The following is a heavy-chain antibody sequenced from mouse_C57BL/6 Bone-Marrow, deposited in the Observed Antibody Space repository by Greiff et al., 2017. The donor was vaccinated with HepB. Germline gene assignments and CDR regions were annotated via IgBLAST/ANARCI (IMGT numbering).Heavy chain of an antibody. CDR1: GFTFSSYA. D-gene: IGHD2-3*01. Sequence: EVHLVESGEGLVKPGGSLKLSCAASGFTFSSYAMSWVRQTPEKRPEWVAYISSGGDYIYYADTVKGRFTISRDNARNTLYLQMSSLKSEDTAMYYCTRVGRWLPYFDYWGQGTTLTVSS. J-gene: IGHJ2*01. CDR3: TRVGRWLPYFDY. V-gene: IGHV5-9-1*02. CDR2: ISSGGDYI.